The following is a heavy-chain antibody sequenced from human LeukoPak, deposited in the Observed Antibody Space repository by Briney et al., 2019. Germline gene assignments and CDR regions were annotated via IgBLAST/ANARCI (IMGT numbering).Heavy chain of an antibody. CDR3: AELGITMIGGV. D-gene: IGHD3-10*02. J-gene: IGHJ6*04. V-gene: IGHV3-23*01. CDR1: GFTFSSYA. CDR2: ISGSGGST. Sequence: GGSLRLSCAASGFTFSSYAMSWVRQAPGKGLEWVSAISGSGGSTYYADSVKGRFTISRDNAKNSLYLQMNSLRAEDTTVYYCAELGITMIGGVWGKGTTVTISS.